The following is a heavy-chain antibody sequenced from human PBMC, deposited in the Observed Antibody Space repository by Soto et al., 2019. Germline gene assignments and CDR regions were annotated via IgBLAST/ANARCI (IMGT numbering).Heavy chain of an antibody. V-gene: IGHV3-30*03. CDR2: TTYDGGIK. CDR3: AGALENPYFYYGLNV. J-gene: IGHJ6*02. CDR1: GFSFSSYG. D-gene: IGHD1-1*01. Sequence: PGGSLRLSCAASGFSFSSYGMEGGRLAPGKGLEWVAATTYDGGIKHYVDSVKGRFTISRDNSKNTLYLQMNSLRVEDTATYYCAGALENPYFYYGLNVWGQGTTVTVSS.